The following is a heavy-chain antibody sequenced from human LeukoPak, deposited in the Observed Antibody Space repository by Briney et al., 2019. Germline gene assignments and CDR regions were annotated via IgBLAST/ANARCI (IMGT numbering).Heavy chain of an antibody. J-gene: IGHJ4*02. V-gene: IGHV4-34*01. CDR1: GASFSGSY. CDR2: INHSGST. D-gene: IGHD2-2*01. CDR3: ARVPLGYCSSTSCYDGVYFDY. Sequence: KSSETLSLTCAVYGASFSGSYWSWIRQPPGKGLEWIGEINHSGSTNYNPSLKSRVTMSVDTSKNQFSLKLSSVTAADTAVYYCARVPLGYCSSTSCYDGVYFDYWGQGTLVTVSS.